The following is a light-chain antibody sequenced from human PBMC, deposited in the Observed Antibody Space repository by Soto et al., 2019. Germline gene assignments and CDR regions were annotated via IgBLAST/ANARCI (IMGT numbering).Light chain of an antibody. Sequence: EIVMTQSPATLSVSLVGRATLSFRASQSVSSNLAWYQQKPGQAPRLLIYGASTRATGFPARFSGSGSGTEFTLTISSLQSEDFAVYYCQQYNNWPPRITFGQGTRLEIK. CDR1: QSVSSN. V-gene: IGKV3-15*01. CDR2: GAS. J-gene: IGKJ5*01. CDR3: QQYNNWPPRIT.